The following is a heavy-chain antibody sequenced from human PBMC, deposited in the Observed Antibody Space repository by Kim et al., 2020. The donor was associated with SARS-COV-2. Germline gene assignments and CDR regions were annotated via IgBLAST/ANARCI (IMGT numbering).Heavy chain of an antibody. V-gene: IGHV3-30*02. CDR3: AKGESITMFGPFDY. Sequence: ADSVKGRFTISRDNSKNTLYLQMNSLRAEDTAVYYCAKGESITMFGPFDYWGQGTLVTVSS. J-gene: IGHJ4*02. D-gene: IGHD3-3*01.